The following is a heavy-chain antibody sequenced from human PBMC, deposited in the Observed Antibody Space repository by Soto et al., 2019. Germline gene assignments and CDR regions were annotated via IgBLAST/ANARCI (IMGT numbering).Heavy chain of an antibody. CDR3: ARVLPGIAAAYDAFDV. J-gene: IGHJ3*01. V-gene: IGHV4-61*05. CDR2: IYYDGGT. D-gene: IGHD6-13*01. Sequence: PSETLSLTCTVSGGSISSSSYYWGWIRQPPGKGLEWIGYIYYDGGTTYNPSLKSRVTISTDTSRSQLSLQLTSATPADTAVYYCARVLPGIAAAYDAFDVWGQGTMVTVSS. CDR1: GGSISSSSYY.